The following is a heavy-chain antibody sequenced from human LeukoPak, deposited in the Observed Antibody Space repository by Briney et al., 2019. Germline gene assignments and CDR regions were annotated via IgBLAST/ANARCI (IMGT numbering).Heavy chain of an antibody. V-gene: IGHV3-53*01. Sequence: GGSLRLSCAASGFTFSSYSMNWVRQAPGKGLEWVSVIYSGGAIHYADSVKGRFTISRDNSKNTLYLQMNSLRAEDTAMYYCARGHSSGNPDPFDYWGQGTLVTVSS. CDR1: GFTFSSYS. CDR2: IYSGGAI. J-gene: IGHJ4*02. D-gene: IGHD6-19*01. CDR3: ARGHSSGNPDPFDY.